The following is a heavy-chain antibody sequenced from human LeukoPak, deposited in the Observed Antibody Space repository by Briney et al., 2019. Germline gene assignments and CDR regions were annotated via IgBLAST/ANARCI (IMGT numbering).Heavy chain of an antibody. V-gene: IGHV1-2*06. J-gene: IGHJ4*02. CDR2: INPNSGGT. CDR3: ARVGYCGGDCYSFDY. D-gene: IGHD2-21*02. CDR1: GYTFICYY. Sequence: ASVKVSCKASGYTFICYYMHWVRQAPGQGLEWMGRINPNSGGTNYAQKFQGRVTMTRDTSISTAYMELSRLRSDDTAVYYCARVGYCGGDCYSFDYWGQGTLVTVSS.